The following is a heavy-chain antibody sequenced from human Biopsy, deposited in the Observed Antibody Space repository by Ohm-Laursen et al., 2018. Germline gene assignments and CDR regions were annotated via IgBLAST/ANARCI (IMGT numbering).Heavy chain of an antibody. D-gene: IGHD1/OR15-1a*01. V-gene: IGHV3-43D*04. Sequence: SLRLSCAASGFSVADYAMHWVRQVSGKGLEWVSFIGWDGANTYYGGSVMGRFTISRDNDKNALYLQMNSLRLEDSGFYYCAKGSEQLQDAGGVDAWGQGTLVTVSS. J-gene: IGHJ5*02. CDR3: AKGSEQLQDAGGVDA. CDR1: GFSVADYA. CDR2: IGWDGANT.